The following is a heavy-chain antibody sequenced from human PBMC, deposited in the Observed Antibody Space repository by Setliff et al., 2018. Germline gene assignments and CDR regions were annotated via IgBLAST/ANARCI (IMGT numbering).Heavy chain of an antibody. CDR3: ARAGLAATGRKGVFDH. J-gene: IGHJ4*02. Sequence: ASVKVSCKTSGYSFTSHYMRWVRQAPGQGLEWMGIINPGGLTSSSTQKFEGRVTMTRDTSTNTVYVELSGLTSDDTAVYYCARAGLAATGRKGVFDHWGQGTLVTVSS. V-gene: IGHV1-46*01. CDR2: INPGGLTS. D-gene: IGHD6-13*01. CDR1: GYSFTSHY.